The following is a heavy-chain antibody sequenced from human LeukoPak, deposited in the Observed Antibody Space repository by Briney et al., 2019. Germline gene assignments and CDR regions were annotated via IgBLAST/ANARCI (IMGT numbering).Heavy chain of an antibody. D-gene: IGHD3-3*01. CDR2: ISSSSSTI. V-gene: IGHV3-48*01. J-gene: IGHJ6*03. CDR3: ARGGLRFLEWFRGYMDV. Sequence: GGSLRLSCAASGFTFSSYSMNCVRQAPGKGLEWVSYISSSSSTIYYADSVKGRFPISRDNAKNSLYLQMNSLRAEDTAVYYCARGGLRFLEWFRGYMDVWGKGTTVTVSS. CDR1: GFTFSSYS.